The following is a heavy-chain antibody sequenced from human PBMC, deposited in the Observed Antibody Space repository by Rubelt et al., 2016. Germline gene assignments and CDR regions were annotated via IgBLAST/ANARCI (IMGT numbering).Heavy chain of an antibody. D-gene: IGHD3-10*01. V-gene: IGHV1-18*04. CDR3: ATYYYAGSVALDI. Sequence: QVQLVRSGNEVTKHGASVRVSCKASGYTFTSHYITWVRQAPGQGLEWMGWISAYNLQTNYAQKFQGSLTMTTDTSTTTAFRGLLGLRSDDTAVYYCATYYYAGSVALDIWGQGTMVTVSS. CDR1: GYTFTSHY. J-gene: IGHJ3*02. CDR2: ISAYNLQT.